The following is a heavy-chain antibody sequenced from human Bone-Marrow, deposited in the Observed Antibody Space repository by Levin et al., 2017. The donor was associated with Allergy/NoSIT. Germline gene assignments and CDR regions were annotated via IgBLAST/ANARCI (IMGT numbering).Heavy chain of an antibody. CDR1: GFSFTKAW. Sequence: GESLKISCQTSGFSFTKAWMNWARQTPGKGLEWVGRIKSESDGGTTDYASPVKDRFIISRDDSKNTVYLQMNDLKTEDTGTYYCTTYPLGIWGRGTQVAVSS. CDR3: TTYPLGI. V-gene: IGHV3-15*01. J-gene: IGHJ4*02. D-gene: IGHD3-9*01. CDR2: IKSESDGGTT.